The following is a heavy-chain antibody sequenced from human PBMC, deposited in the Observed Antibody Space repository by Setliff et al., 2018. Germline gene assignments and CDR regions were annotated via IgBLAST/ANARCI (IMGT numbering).Heavy chain of an antibody. J-gene: IGHJ4*02. D-gene: IGHD6-19*01. V-gene: IGHV3-21*01. CDR1: GFSFSSYS. Sequence: GESLRLSCAASGFSFSSYSMNWVRQAPGKGLEWVSFISSSSVSIKYADSVKGRFTISRDNAKNSLYLQMNSLRAEDTAVYYCARLQFYSSGWYRDDYWGQGTLVTVSS. CDR3: ARLQFYSSGWYRDDY. CDR2: ISSSSVSI.